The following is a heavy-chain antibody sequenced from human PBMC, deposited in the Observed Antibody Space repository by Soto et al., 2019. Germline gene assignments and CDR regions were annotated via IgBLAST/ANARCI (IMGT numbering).Heavy chain of an antibody. CDR3: AKARMYSSSSPFDY. CDR1: GFTFSSYG. Sequence: HPGGSLRLSCAASGFTFSSYGMHWVRQAPGKGLEWVAVIWYDGSNKYYADSVKGRFTISRDNSKNTLYLQMNSLRAEDTAVYYCAKARMYSSSSPFDYWGQGTLVTVSS. J-gene: IGHJ4*02. V-gene: IGHV3-33*06. CDR2: IWYDGSNK. D-gene: IGHD6-6*01.